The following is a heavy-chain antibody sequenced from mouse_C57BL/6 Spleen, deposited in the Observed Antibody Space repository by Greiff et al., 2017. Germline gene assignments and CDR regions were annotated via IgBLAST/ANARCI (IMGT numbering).Heavy chain of an antibody. CDR1: GFSLTSYG. V-gene: IGHV2-3*01. J-gene: IGHJ1*03. D-gene: IGHD1-1*01. Sequence: VKLMESGPGLVAPSQSLSITCTVSGFSLTSYGVSWVSQPPGKGLEWLGVIWGDGSTNYHSALISRLSISKDNSKSQVFLKLNSLQTDDTATYYCAEGDYDYGSSLWYFDVWGTGTTVTVSS. CDR3: AEGDYDYGSSLWYFDV. CDR2: IWGDGST.